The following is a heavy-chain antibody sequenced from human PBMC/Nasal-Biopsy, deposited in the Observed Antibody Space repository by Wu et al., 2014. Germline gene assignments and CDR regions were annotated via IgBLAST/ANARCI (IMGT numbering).Heavy chain of an antibody. CDR1: GGSIGSYF. Sequence: TLSLTCAVSGGSIGSYFWTWIRQPPGKGLEWIGYIYSSGYINYNPSLKSRVAISVDTSKSQFSLRLSSVTAEDTAVYYCARGGRHCNSASCFDLWGQGTLVTVSS. J-gene: IGHJ4*02. V-gene: IGHV4-59*12. D-gene: IGHD2-2*01. CDR3: ARGGRHCNSASCFDL. CDR2: IYSSGYI.